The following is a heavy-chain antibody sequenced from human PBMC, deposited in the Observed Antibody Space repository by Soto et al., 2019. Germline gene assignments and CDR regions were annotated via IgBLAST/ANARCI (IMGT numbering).Heavy chain of an antibody. CDR3: ARFGSSGPYWYFDL. CDR1: GYTFTSYA. CDR2: INAGNGNT. Sequence: GASVKVSCKASGYTFTSYAMHWVRQAPGQRLEWMGWINAGNGNTKYSQKFQGRVTITRDTSASTAYMELSSLRPEDTAVYYCARFGSSGPYWYFDLWGRGTLVTVSS. J-gene: IGHJ2*01. V-gene: IGHV1-3*01. D-gene: IGHD6-19*01.